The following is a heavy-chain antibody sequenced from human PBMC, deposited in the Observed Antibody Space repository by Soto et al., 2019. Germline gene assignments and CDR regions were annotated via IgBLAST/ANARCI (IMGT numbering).Heavy chain of an antibody. CDR3: ARELKYLTVVFVAATSYYYCMDV. D-gene: IGHD2-15*01. J-gene: IGHJ6*02. Sequence: ASVKVSCKASGGTFSSYAISWVRQAPGQGLEWMGGIIPIFGTANYAQKFQGRVTITADESTSTAYMELSSLRSEDTAVYYCARELKYLTVVFVAATSYYYCMDVWGQGITVTVFS. V-gene: IGHV1-69*13. CDR1: GGTFSSYA. CDR2: IIPIFGTA.